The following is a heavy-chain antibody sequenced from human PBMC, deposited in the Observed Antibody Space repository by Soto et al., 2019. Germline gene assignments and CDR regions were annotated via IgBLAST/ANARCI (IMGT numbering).Heavy chain of an antibody. CDR2: ISWDGGST. CDR3: AKGRLKFWELQWDY. CDR1: GFTFDDYT. Sequence: EVQLVESGGVVVQPGGSLRLSCAASGFTFDDYTMHWVRQAPGKGLEWVSLISWDGGSTYYADSVKGRFTISRDNSKNSLYLQMNSLRTEDTALYYCAKGRLKFWELQWDYWGQGTLVTVSS. J-gene: IGHJ4*02. D-gene: IGHD1-26*01. V-gene: IGHV3-43*01.